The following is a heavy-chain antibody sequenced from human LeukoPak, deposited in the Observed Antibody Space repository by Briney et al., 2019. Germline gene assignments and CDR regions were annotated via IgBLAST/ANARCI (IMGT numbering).Heavy chain of an antibody. Sequence: SETLSLTCTVSGDSISSYYWSWIRQPPGKGLEWIGYIYYSGSTNYIPSLKSRVTISVDTSKNQFSLKLSSVTAADTAVYYCARSYSSPHDIDYWGQGTLVTVSS. CDR2: IYYSGST. CDR1: GDSISSYY. D-gene: IGHD6-13*01. J-gene: IGHJ4*02. CDR3: ARSYSSPHDIDY. V-gene: IGHV4-59*01.